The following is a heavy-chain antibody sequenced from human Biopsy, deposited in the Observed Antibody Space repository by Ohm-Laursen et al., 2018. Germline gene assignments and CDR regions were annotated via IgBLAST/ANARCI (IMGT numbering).Heavy chain of an antibody. CDR2: IYYSGRT. D-gene: IGHD6-19*01. V-gene: IGHV4-59*02. CDR3: ARTPGKAVAGRFLDL. J-gene: IGHJ2*01. CDR1: EGSVSSFY. Sequence: SDTLSLTCTVSEGSVSSFYWSWVRQPPGRGLEWIGYIYYSGRTNCNPSLKSRISMSMDTSNNQFSLTLTSVTAADTAVYYCARTPGKAVAGRFLDLWGRGTLVTVSS.